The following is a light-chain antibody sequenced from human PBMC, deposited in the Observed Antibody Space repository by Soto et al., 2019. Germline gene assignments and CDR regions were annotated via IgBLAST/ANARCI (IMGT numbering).Light chain of an antibody. CDR2: KAS. CDR3: QQYNSNSETS. V-gene: IGKV1-5*03. CDR1: QSIGRW. Sequence: DIQMTQSPSTLSASVGDRVTITCRASQSIGRWLAWYQQKPGKAPKLLIYKASTLESGVPSRFSGSGSGTDFTLTISSLQPDDFATYYCQQYNSNSETSFGPGTKVAIK. J-gene: IGKJ3*01.